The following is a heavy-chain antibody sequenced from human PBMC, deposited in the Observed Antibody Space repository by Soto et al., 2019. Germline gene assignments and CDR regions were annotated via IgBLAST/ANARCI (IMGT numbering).Heavy chain of an antibody. J-gene: IGHJ3*02. CDR3: ARDSHDILTGYYTGRGAFDI. D-gene: IGHD3-9*01. CDR2: INAGNGNT. CDR1: GYTFTSYA. Sequence: QVQLVQSGAEVKKPGASVKVSCKASGYTFTSYAMHWVHQAPGQRLEWMGWINAGNGNTKYSQKFQGRVTITRDTSASTAYMELSSLRSEDTAVYYCARDSHDILTGYYTGRGAFDIWGQGTMVTVSS. V-gene: IGHV1-3*01.